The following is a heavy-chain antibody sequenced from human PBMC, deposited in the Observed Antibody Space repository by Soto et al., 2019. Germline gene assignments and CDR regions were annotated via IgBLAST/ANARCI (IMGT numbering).Heavy chain of an antibody. CDR2: TYHSGRT. Sequence: QVHLQESGPGLVEPSQTLSLTCTVSGDSISSGDYYWSWICQSPDKGLEWIGYTYHSGRTYYKPSLKSRVTISADTSKNQFSLKLSSVTAADTAVYYCARRHYYDSSGYADALDIWGQGTSVTVSS. D-gene: IGHD3-22*01. CDR1: GDSISSGDYY. V-gene: IGHV4-30-4*01. CDR3: ARRHYYDSSGYADALDI. J-gene: IGHJ3*02.